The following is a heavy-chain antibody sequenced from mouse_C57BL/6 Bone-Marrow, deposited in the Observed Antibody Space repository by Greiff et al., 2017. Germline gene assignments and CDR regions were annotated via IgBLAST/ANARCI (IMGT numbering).Heavy chain of an antibody. CDR2: ISSGGDYI. D-gene: IGHD1-1*01. CDR1: GFTFSSYA. V-gene: IGHV5-9-1*02. J-gene: IGHJ4*01. CDR3: TRGYGSSLYAMDY. Sequence: EVKLVESGEGLVKPGGSLKLSCAASGFTFSSYAMSWVRQTPEKRLEWVAYISSGGDYIYYADAVKGRFTITRDNARNTLYLQMSSLESEDTAMYYCTRGYGSSLYAMDYWGQGTSVTVSS.